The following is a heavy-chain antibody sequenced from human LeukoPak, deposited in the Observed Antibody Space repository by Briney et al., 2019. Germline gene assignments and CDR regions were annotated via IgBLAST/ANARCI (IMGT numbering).Heavy chain of an antibody. V-gene: IGHV3-49*04. D-gene: IGHD3-22*01. CDR1: GFTFGDYA. CDR2: IRSKAYGGTT. Sequence: PGGSLRLSCTASGFTFGDYAMSWVRQAPGKGLEWVGFIRSKAYGGTTEYAASVKGRFTISRDDSKSIAYLQMNSLKTEDTAVYYCTRDSYYDSSGYWGQGTLVTVSS. CDR3: TRDSYYDSSGY. J-gene: IGHJ4*02.